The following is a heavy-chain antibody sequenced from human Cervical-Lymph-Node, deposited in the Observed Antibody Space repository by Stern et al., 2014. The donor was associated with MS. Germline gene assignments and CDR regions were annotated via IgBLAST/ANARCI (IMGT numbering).Heavy chain of an antibody. CDR2: IYYSGNT. J-gene: IGHJ3*02. D-gene: IGHD3-10*01. V-gene: IGHV4-31*03. Sequence: QVQLQESGPGLVKPSQTLSLTCTVSGGSISSGDYYWNWIRQHPRKGLEWIGYIYYSGNTYYNPSLKSRVTISVDTSKNQFSLKLSSVTAADTALFYCARDDAGVNAFDIWGQGTMVTVSS. CDR3: ARDDAGVNAFDI. CDR1: GGSISSGDYY.